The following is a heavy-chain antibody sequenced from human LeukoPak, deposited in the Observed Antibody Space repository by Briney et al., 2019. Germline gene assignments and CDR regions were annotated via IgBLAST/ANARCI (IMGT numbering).Heavy chain of an antibody. CDR3: ASSRIQLWLRYDY. CDR2: IYYSGST. V-gene: IGHV4-39*01. CDR1: GGSISSSSYY. J-gene: IGHJ4*02. D-gene: IGHD5-18*01. Sequence: SETLSLTCTVSGGSISSSSYYWGWIRQPPGKGLEWIGSIYYSGSTYYNPSLKSRVTISVDTSKNQFSLKLSSVTAADTAVYYCASSRIQLWLRYDYWGQGTLVTVSS.